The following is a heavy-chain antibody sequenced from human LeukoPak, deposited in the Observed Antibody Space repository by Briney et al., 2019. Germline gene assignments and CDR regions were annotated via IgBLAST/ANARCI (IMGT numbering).Heavy chain of an antibody. CDR3: AGTSSGYYSTDY. V-gene: IGHV1-18*01. D-gene: IGHD5-12*01. CDR1: GYTFTSYG. CDR2: ISAYNGNT. Sequence: ASVKVSCKASGYTFTSYGISWVRQAPGQGLEWMGWISAYNGNTNYAQKLQGRVTMTTDTSTSTAYMELRSLRSDDTAVYYCAGTSSGYYSTDYWGQGTLVTVSS. J-gene: IGHJ4*02.